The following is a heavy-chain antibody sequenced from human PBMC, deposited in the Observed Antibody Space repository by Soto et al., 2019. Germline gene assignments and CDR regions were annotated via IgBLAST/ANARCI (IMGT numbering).Heavy chain of an antibody. V-gene: IGHV1-46*01. CDR1: GYTFTSYY. J-gene: IGHJ6*02. CDR3: ARDQGIAAAGTYYYYYGMDV. D-gene: IGHD6-13*01. CDR2: INPSGGST. Sequence: ASVKVSCKASGYTFTSYYMHWVRQAPGQGREWMGIINPSGGSTSYAQKFQGRVTMTRDTSTSTVYMELSSLRSEDTAVYYCARDQGIAAAGTYYYYYGMDVWGQGTTVTV.